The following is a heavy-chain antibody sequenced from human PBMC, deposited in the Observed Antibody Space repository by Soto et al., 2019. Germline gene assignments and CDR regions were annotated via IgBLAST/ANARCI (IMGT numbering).Heavy chain of an antibody. J-gene: IGHJ6*02. D-gene: IGHD3-3*01. V-gene: IGHV4-30-2*01. CDR1: GDSISSGGYY. CDR2: IYHSGST. CDR3: ARLKGLWSGYFPGYYGMDV. Sequence: SETLSLTCTVSGDSISSGGYYWSWIRQHPGKGLEWIGYIYHSGSTYYNPSLKSRVTISVDRSKNQFSLKLSSVTAADTAVYYCARLKGLWSGYFPGYYGMDVWGQGTTVTVS.